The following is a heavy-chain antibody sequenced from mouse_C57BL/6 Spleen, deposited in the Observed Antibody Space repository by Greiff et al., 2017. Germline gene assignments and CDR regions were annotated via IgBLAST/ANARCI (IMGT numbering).Heavy chain of an antibody. J-gene: IGHJ3*01. CDR1: GYTFTDYY. Sequence: VQLKQSGPVLVKPGASVKMSCKASGYTFTDYYKNWVKQSHGKSLEWIGVINPYNGGTSYNQKFKGKATLTVDKSSSTAYMELNSLTSEDSAVYYCATGTWFAYWGQGTLVTVSA. CDR2: INPYNGGT. CDR3: ATGTWFAY. V-gene: IGHV1-19*01. D-gene: IGHD4-1*01.